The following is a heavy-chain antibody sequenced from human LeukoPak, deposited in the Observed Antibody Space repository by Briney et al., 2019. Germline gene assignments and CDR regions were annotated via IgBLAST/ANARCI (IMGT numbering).Heavy chain of an antibody. Sequence: SETLSLTCAVYGGSFSGYYGSWIRQPPGKGLEWIGEINHSGSTNYNPSLKSRVTISVDTSKNQFSLKLSSVTAADTAVYYCALVVSADDAFDIWGQGTMVTVSS. CDR3: ALVVSADDAFDI. V-gene: IGHV4-34*01. J-gene: IGHJ3*02. D-gene: IGHD3-22*01. CDR1: GGSFSGYY. CDR2: INHSGST.